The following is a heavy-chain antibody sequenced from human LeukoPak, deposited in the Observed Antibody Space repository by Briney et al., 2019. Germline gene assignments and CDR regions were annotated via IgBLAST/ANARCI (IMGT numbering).Heavy chain of an antibody. V-gene: IGHV3-23*01. CDR3: AKSVGSGSYYNNDC. CDR1: GFTFSSYA. D-gene: IGHD3-10*01. J-gene: IGHJ4*02. Sequence: GGSLRLSCAASGFTFSSYAMTWVRQAPGQGLEWVSGITSGGGTYYADSVKGRFTISRDNSKNALYVQMNSLRAEDTALYYCAKSVGSGSYYNNDCWGQGTLVTVSS. CDR2: ITSGGGT.